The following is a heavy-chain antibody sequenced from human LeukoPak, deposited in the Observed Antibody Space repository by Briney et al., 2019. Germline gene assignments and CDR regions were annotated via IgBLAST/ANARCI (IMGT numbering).Heavy chain of an antibody. J-gene: IGHJ4*02. V-gene: IGHV4-59*08. CDR1: GASISSYY. Sequence: SETLSLTCTVSGASISSYYWSCIRQPPGKGLEWIGYIYYSGSTNYNPSLKSRVTISLDTSKNQFSLKLSSVTAADTAVYYCARVAAVAGPGYFDYWGQGTLVTVSS. D-gene: IGHD6-19*01. CDR2: IYYSGST. CDR3: ARVAAVAGPGYFDY.